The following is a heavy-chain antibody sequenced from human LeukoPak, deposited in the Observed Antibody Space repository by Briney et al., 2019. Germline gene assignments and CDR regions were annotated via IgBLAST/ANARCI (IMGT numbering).Heavy chain of an antibody. CDR3: ARKGTVTTILGPFDP. CDR2: IYYSGST. J-gene: IGHJ5*02. V-gene: IGHV4-59*01. Sequence: SETLSLTCTVSGGSISSYYWSWIRQPPGKGLEWIGYIYYSGSTNYNPSLKSRVTISVDTSKNQFSLKLSSVTAADTAVYYCARKGTVTTILGPFDPWGQGTLVTVSS. CDR1: GGSISSYY. D-gene: IGHD4-17*01.